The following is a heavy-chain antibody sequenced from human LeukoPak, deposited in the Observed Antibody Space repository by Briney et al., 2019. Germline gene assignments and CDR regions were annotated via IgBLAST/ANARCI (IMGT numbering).Heavy chain of an antibody. D-gene: IGHD2-2*01. J-gene: IGHJ5*01. V-gene: IGHV3-23*01. Sequence: GGSLRLSCAASGFTFNNYAMSWVGQPPGKGLEWVSAISASGGTTYYADSVKGRFTISRDNSENTLFLQMNSLRAEDTAVYYCAKEPREYCSSTSCPNWFDSWGQGTLVTVSS. CDR2: ISASGGTT. CDR1: GFTFNNYA. CDR3: AKEPREYCSSTSCPNWFDS.